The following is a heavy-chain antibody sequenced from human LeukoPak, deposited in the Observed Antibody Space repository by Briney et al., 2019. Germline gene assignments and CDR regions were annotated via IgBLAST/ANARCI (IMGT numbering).Heavy chain of an antibody. Sequence: GSAVQVSLQASRYTFLSYYMHWVRPAPGQGVEGVGIINPSGGSTSYAQKFQDRVTMTRDTSTSTVYMELSSLRSEDTAVYYCARGIVGATTLLDYWGQGTLVTVSS. CDR1: RYTFLSYY. CDR3: ARGIVGATTLLDY. D-gene: IGHD1-26*01. CDR2: INPSGGST. J-gene: IGHJ4*02. V-gene: IGHV1-46*01.